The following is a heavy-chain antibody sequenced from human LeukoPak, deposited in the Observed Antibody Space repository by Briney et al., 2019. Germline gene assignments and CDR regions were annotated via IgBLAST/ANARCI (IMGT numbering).Heavy chain of an antibody. CDR3: ERDRKGPTY. CDR1: AFTVSNSY. CDR2: IYSGGST. Sequence: GGSLSLSCAPSAFTVSNSYMSWVRQAPGEGLEWVSVIYSGGSTYYADSVKGRFTISRDNSKNTLNLQMNSLRAEDTAVYYCERDRKGPTYWGQGTLVTVSS. V-gene: IGHV3-53*01. J-gene: IGHJ4*02.